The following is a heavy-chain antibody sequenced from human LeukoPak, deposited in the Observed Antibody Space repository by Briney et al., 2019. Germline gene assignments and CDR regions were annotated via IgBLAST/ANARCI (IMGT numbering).Heavy chain of an antibody. J-gene: IGHJ6*04. CDR1: GFTFSSSA. D-gene: IGHD3-10*02. CDR2: ISSSSSYI. Sequence: GGSLRLSCAASGFTFSSSAMNWVRQAPGKGLEWVSSISSSSSYIYYADSVKGRFTISRDNAKNSLYLQMNSLRAEDTAVYYCAELGITMIGGVWGKGTTVTISS. CDR3: AELGITMIGGV. V-gene: IGHV3-21*01.